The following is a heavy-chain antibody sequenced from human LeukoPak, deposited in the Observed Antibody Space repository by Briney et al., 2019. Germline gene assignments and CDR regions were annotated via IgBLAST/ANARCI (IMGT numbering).Heavy chain of an antibody. CDR2: INTNTGNP. Sequence: GGSLRLSCAASGYTFTSYAMNWVRQAPGQGLECMGWINTNTGNPTYAQGFTGRFVFSLDTSVSTAYLQISSLKAEDTAVYYCARAPRVNYGGYGCGDYWGQGTLVTVSS. J-gene: IGHJ4*02. CDR3: ARAPRVNYGGYGCGDY. V-gene: IGHV7-4-1*02. D-gene: IGHD5-12*01. CDR1: GYTFTSYA.